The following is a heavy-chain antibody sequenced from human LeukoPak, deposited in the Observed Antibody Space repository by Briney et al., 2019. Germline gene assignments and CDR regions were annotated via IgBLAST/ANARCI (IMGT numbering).Heavy chain of an antibody. V-gene: IGHV1-46*01. CDR2: INPSGGST. J-gene: IGHJ4*02. D-gene: IGHD1-26*01. CDR1: GYTFTSYY. Sequence: ASVKVSCKTSGYTFTSYYMHWVRQAPGQGLEWMGIINPSGGSTSYAQKFQGRVTMTRDMSTSTVYMELSSLRSEDTAVYYCARSIQGGSFDYWGQGTLVTVSS. CDR3: ARSIQGGSFDY.